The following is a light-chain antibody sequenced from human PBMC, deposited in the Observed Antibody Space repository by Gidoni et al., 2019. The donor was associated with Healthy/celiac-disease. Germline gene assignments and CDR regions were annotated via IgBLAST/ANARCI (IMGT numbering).Light chain of an antibody. V-gene: IGKV3-11*01. J-gene: IGKJ2*01. CDR1: QSVSSY. CDR3: QQRSNWPYT. CDR2: DAS. Sequence: EIVLTQSQATLSLSPGERATLSCRASQSVSSYLAWYQQKPGQAPRLRIYDASNRATGIPARFSGSGSGTDFTLTISSLEPEDCAVYYCQQRSNWPYTFGQGTKLEIK.